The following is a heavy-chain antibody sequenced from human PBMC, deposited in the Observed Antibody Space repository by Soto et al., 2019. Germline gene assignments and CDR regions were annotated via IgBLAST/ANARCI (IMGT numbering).Heavy chain of an antibody. Sequence: QITLKESGPTLVKATQTLTLTCSFSGFSLATIGAGVAWVRQPPGKALEWLALIDWSDDKRYRPSLTHRLAISKDTSKSHVVPTMTSVDPSDTATYYCTHSRISISGAPFDYWGQGALVTVSS. J-gene: IGHJ4*02. CDR1: GFSLATIGAG. D-gene: IGHD3-3*01. CDR3: THSRISISGAPFDY. V-gene: IGHV2-5*01. CDR2: IDWSDDK.